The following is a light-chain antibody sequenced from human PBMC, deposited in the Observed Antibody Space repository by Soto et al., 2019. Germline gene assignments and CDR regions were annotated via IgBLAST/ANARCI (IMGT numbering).Light chain of an antibody. Sequence: EIVMTQSPATLSLSPGERATLSCRSSQSVGSSSLSWYQQMPGQAPRLLIYGASTRATGTPARFSGSGSGTEFTLTISSLQSKDFAVYYCQQYNNWPKTFGQGTKVDIK. CDR3: QQYNNWPKT. V-gene: IGKV3-15*01. CDR2: GAS. J-gene: IGKJ1*01. CDR1: QSVGSS.